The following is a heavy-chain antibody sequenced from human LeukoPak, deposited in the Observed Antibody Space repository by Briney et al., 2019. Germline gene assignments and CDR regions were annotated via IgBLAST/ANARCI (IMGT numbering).Heavy chain of an antibody. CDR3: AKITMATTPNF. J-gene: IGHJ4*02. CDR2: ITDSGRKT. Sequence: GGSLRLSCAASGLTFSSYAMNWVRQASGKGLEWVSGITDSGRKTYHADSVKGRFSISRDNSRNTLYLQMSDLRAEDTAVYYCAKITMATTPNFWGQGTLVTVSS. V-gene: IGHV3-23*01. CDR1: GLTFSSYA. D-gene: IGHD3-10*01.